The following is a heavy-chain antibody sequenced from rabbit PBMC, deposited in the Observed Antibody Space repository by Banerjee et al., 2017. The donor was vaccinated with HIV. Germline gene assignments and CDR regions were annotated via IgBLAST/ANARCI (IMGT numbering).Heavy chain of an antibody. V-gene: IGHV1S45*01. J-gene: IGHJ4*01. CDR1: GFSFSSSYW. Sequence: QEQLEESGGDLVKPGASLTLTCTASGFSFSSSYWMCWVRQAPGKRPEWIACIDGGGIGITYYASWAKGRFTITRSTSLNTVTLQLNSLTAADAATYFCARGDNGSDLWGQGTLVTVS. D-gene: IGHD4-2*01. CDR3: ARGDNGSDL. CDR2: IDGGGIGIT.